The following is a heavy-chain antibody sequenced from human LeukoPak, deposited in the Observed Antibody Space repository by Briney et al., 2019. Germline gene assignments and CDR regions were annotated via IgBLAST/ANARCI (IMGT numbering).Heavy chain of an antibody. CDR3: ARGGFADPVDI. CDR1: GGSINSYY. CDR2: IYYSGST. J-gene: IGHJ3*02. Sequence: SETLSLTCTVSGGSINSYYWSWIRQPPGKGLEWIGYIYYSGSTNYNPSLKSRVTISVDTSKNQFSLKLSSVTAADTAVYYCARGGFADPVDIWGQGTMVTVSS. D-gene: IGHD3-10*01. V-gene: IGHV4-59*01.